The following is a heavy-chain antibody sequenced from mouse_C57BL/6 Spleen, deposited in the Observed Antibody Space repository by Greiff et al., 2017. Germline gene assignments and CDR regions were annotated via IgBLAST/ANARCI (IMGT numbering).Heavy chain of an antibody. V-gene: IGHV1-19*01. CDR2: INPYNGGT. Sequence: EVQLQQSGPVLVKPGASVKMSCKASGYTFTDYYMNWVKQSHGKSLEWIGVINPYNGGTSYNQKFKGKATLTVDKSSSTAYMELNSLTSEDSAVYYCAKGHYYGSSPLRDWGQGTTLTVSS. D-gene: IGHD1-1*01. J-gene: IGHJ2*01. CDR3: AKGHYYGSSPLRD. CDR1: GYTFTDYY.